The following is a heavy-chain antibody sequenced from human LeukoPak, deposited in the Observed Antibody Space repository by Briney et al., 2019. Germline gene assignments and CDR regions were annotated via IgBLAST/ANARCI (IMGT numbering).Heavy chain of an antibody. CDR1: GGSLTSYY. V-gene: IGHV4-59*08. D-gene: IGHD2-2*01. CDR2: IYYSGGT. J-gene: IGHJ5*01. CDR3: ARHARSTFSTSWYDS. Sequence: PPETLSLTCTVSGGSLTSYYWSWIRQPPGKGREWIAYIYYSGGTNYNPSLKSRVTISLNTSKNQFSLKLSSVTAADTAVYYCARHARSTFSTSWYDSWGQGTLVTVSS.